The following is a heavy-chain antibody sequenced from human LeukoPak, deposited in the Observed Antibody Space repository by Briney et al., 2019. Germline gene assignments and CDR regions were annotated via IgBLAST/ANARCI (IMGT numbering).Heavy chain of an antibody. V-gene: IGHV4-34*01. CDR3: AREGVGATYFDY. CDR2: INHSGST. CDR1: GGSFSGYY. D-gene: IGHD1-26*01. J-gene: IGHJ4*02. Sequence: PSETLSLTCAVYGGSFSGYYWSWIRQPPGRGLEWIGQINHSGSTNYNPSLKSRVTISVDTSKNQFSLKLTPVTAADTAVYYCAREGVGATYFDYWGQGTLVTVSS.